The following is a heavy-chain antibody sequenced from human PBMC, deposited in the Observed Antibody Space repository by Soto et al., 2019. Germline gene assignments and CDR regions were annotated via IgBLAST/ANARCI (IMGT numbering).Heavy chain of an antibody. CDR2: IYSGGST. D-gene: IGHD5-18*01. Sequence: EVQLVESGGGLVQPGGSLRLSCAASGFTVSSNYMSWVRQAPGKGLEWVSVIYSGGSTYYADSVKGRFTISRDNSXNTLYLQMNSLRAEDTAVYYCARVGYSYAVDAFDIWGQGTMVTVSS. CDR1: GFTVSSNY. CDR3: ARVGYSYAVDAFDI. V-gene: IGHV3-66*01. J-gene: IGHJ3*02.